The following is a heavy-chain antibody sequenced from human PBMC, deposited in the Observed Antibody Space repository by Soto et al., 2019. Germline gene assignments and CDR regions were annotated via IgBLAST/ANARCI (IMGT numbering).Heavy chain of an antibody. Sequence: SETLSLTCTVSGGSISSYYWSWIRQPPGKGLEWIGYIYYSGSTNYNPSLKSRVTISVDTSKNQFSLKLSSVTAADTAVYYCARHVFPTVTTCWFDPWGQGTLVTVSS. J-gene: IGHJ5*02. CDR1: GGSISSYY. CDR3: ARHVFPTVTTCWFDP. D-gene: IGHD4-17*01. CDR2: IYYSGST. V-gene: IGHV4-59*08.